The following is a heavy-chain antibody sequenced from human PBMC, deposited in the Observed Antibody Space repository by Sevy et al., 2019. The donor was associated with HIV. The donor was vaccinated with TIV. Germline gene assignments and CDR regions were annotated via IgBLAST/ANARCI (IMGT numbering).Heavy chain of an antibody. CDR2: ISFDESDK. D-gene: IGHD4-17*01. V-gene: IGHV3-30-3*01. CDR1: GFAFTNYYA. J-gene: IGHJ6*02. CDR3: ARPRANYVDNYFFYAMGV. Sequence: GGSLRLSCAASGFAFTNYYAMHWVRQAPGKGLEWVALISFDESDKYYADSVKGRFTISRDNFKNTLYLQMNSLPTEDTAVYYCARPRANYVDNYFFYAMGVWGQGTTVTVSS.